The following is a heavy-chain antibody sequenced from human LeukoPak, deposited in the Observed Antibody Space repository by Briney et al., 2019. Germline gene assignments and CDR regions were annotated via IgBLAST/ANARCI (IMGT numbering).Heavy chain of an antibody. D-gene: IGHD1-1*01. Sequence: GGSLRLSCAASGFTFSSYGMHWVRQAPGKGLEWVAVISYDGSNKYYADSVKGRFTISRDNSKNTLYLQMNSLRAEDTAVYYCAKEVQVERRKGGFDIWGQGAMVTVSS. CDR3: AKEVQVERRKGGFDI. V-gene: IGHV3-30*18. CDR2: ISYDGSNK. J-gene: IGHJ3*02. CDR1: GFTFSSYG.